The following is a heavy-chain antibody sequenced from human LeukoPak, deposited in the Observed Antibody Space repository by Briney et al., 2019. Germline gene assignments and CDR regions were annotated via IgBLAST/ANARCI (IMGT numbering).Heavy chain of an antibody. CDR2: IKEDGTEK. D-gene: IGHD6-19*01. V-gene: IGHV3-7*01. J-gene: IGHJ4*02. Sequence: QAGGSLRLSCAASGFIFDDYGLTWVRQPPGKGLEWVANIKEDGTEKYYVDSVKGRFTISRDNAKNSMYLQMNSLRAEDTAVYYCARPGIAVAGTAYSDYWGQGTLVTVSS. CDR1: GFIFDDYG. CDR3: ARPGIAVAGTAYSDY.